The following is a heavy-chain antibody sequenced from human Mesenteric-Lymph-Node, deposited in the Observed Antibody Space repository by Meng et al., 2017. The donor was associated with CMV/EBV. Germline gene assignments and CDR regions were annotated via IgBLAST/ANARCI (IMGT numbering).Heavy chain of an antibody. CDR2: ISAYNGNT. CDR3: ARDEVVVGSTSWLANWFDP. D-gene: IGHD2-2*01. J-gene: IGHJ5*02. Sequence: ASVKVSCKASGYTFTSYGISWVRQAPGQGLEWMGWISAYNGNTNYAQKLQGRVTMTTDTSTSTAYMELRSLRSDDTAVYYCARDEVVVGSTSWLANWFDPWGQGTLVTVSS. CDR1: GYTFTSYG. V-gene: IGHV1-18*01.